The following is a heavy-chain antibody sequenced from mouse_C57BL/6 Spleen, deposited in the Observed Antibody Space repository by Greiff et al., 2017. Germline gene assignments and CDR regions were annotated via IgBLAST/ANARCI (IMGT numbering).Heavy chain of an antibody. J-gene: IGHJ1*03. CDR1: GYSFTGYY. CDR2: INPSTGGT. CDR3: ARSVIYWYLDV. V-gene: IGHV1-42*01. Sequence: EVQLQQSGPELVKPGASVKISCKASGYSFTGYYMNWVKQSPEKSLEWIGEINPSTGGTTYNQKFKAKATLTVDKSSSTAYMQLKSLTSEDSAVYYCARSVIYWYLDVWGTGTTVTVSS.